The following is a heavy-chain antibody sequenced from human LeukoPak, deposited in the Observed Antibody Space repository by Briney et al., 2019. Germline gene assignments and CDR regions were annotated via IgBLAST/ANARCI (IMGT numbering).Heavy chain of an antibody. D-gene: IGHD3-22*01. CDR2: INANSGDT. CDR1: GYTFTGYY. Sequence: GASVKVSCKASGYTFTGYYMHWVRQAPGQGLEWMGWINANSGDTKYAQKFQGRVTMTRDTSISTAYMELSRLRSDDTAMYYCAREISGYSDYWGQVTMVTVSS. V-gene: IGHV1-2*02. J-gene: IGHJ4*02. CDR3: AREISGYSDY.